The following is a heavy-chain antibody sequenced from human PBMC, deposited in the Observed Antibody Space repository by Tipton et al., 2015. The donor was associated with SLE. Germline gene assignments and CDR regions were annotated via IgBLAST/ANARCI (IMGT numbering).Heavy chain of an antibody. CDR2: IYTSGST. CDR1: GGSISSSSYY. J-gene: IGHJ2*01. D-gene: IGHD2-2*01. Sequence: LRLSCTVSGGSISSSSYYWSWIRQPAGKGLEWIGRIYTSGSTNYNPSLKSRVTISVDTSKNQFSLKLSSVTAADTAVYYCARVLVVPAAIVWYFDLWGRGTLVTVSS. V-gene: IGHV4-61*02. CDR3: ARVLVVPAAIVWYFDL.